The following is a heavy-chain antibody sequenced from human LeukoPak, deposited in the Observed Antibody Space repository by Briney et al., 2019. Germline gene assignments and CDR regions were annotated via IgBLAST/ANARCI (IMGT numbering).Heavy chain of an antibody. V-gene: IGHV1-18*01. CDR2: ISTYNANT. Sequence: ASVKVSCKASGYIFTSYGISWVRQAPGQGLEWMGWISTYNANTNYAQKLQGRVTMTTDTSTSTAYMELRSLRSDDTAVYYCAREWKYCGATSCGYYFDYWGQGTLVTVSS. CDR1: GYIFTSYG. J-gene: IGHJ4*02. CDR3: AREWKYCGATSCGYYFDY. D-gene: IGHD2-2*01.